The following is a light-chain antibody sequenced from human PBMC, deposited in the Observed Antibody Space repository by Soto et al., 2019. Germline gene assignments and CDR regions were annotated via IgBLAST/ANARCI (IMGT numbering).Light chain of an antibody. CDR1: SSDVGYYNY. CDR2: EVT. V-gene: IGLV2-8*01. CDR3: SSYAGSNNFV. Sequence: QSALTQPPSASGFPGQSVTISCTGTSSDVGYYNYVSWYQQHPGNAPKLVIYEVTKRLSGVPDRGSGYKSGNTASLPVSGLRAEDEADYYCSSYAGSNNFVFGSGTKVTVL. J-gene: IGLJ1*01.